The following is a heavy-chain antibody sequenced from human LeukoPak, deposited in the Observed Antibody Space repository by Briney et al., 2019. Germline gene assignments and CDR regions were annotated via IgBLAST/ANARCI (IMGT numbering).Heavy chain of an antibody. Sequence: SETLSLTCTVSGGSISSYYWRWIRQPPGEGLEWIGYIYYSGSTNYNPSLKSRVTISVDTSKNQFSLKLSSVTAADTAVYYCAGGVVAALDFDYWGQGTLVTVSS. J-gene: IGHJ4*02. CDR2: IYYSGST. CDR1: GGSISSYY. D-gene: IGHD2-15*01. V-gene: IGHV4-59*01. CDR3: AGGVVAALDFDY.